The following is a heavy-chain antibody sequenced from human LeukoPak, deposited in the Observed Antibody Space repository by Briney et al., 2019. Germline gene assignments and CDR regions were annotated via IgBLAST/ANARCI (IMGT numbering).Heavy chain of an antibody. CDR3: ARDGSKWNFDY. Sequence: ASVKVSCKASGNSFTSDYMHWVRQAPGQGLEWMGRIIPSGDTTHYAQRLQGRVSITRDTSTSTVYMVLSSLTSEDTAVYYCARDGSKWNFDYWGQGTLVTVSS. CDR1: GNSFTSDY. J-gene: IGHJ4*02. V-gene: IGHV1-46*04. D-gene: IGHD6-13*01. CDR2: IIPSGDTT.